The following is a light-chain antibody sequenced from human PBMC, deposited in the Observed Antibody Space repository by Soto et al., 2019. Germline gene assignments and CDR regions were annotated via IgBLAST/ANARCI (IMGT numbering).Light chain of an antibody. V-gene: IGLV2-8*01. J-gene: IGLJ2*01. CDR1: SSDVGAYNY. CDR2: EVT. Sequence: QSALTQPPSASGSPGQSVTISCTGTSSDVGAYNYVSWYQQHPGKAPRLVIYEVTTRPSGVPERFSGSKSGNTASLTVSALQADDEADYYCSSYSGAYTLVVFGGGTKLTVL. CDR3: SSYSGAYTLVV.